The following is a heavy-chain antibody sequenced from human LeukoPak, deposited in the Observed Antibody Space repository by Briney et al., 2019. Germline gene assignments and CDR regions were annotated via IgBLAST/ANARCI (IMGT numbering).Heavy chain of an antibody. CDR2: ISYDGSNK. D-gene: IGHD3-10*01. V-gene: IGHV3-30*04. Sequence: PGGSLRLSCAASGFIFSSYAMHWVRQAPGKGLEWVAVISYDGSNKYYADSVKGRFTISRDNAKNSLYLQMNSLRAEDTAVYYCANLLYGSGSYGVDDYWGQGTLVTVSS. CDR1: GFIFSSYA. J-gene: IGHJ4*02. CDR3: ANLLYGSGSYGVDDY.